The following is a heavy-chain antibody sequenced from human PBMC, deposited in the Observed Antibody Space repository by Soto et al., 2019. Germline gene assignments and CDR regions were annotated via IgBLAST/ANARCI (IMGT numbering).Heavy chain of an antibody. CDR3: ARVDTAMDTLDY. CDR2: IYSGGST. V-gene: IGHV3-66*01. Sequence: PGGSLRLSCAASGFTVSSNYMSWARQAPGKGLEWVSVIYSGGSTYYADSVKGRFTISRDNSKNTLYLQMNSLRAEDTAVYYCARVDTAMDTLDYWGQGTLVTVSS. D-gene: IGHD5-18*01. CDR1: GFTVSSNY. J-gene: IGHJ4*02.